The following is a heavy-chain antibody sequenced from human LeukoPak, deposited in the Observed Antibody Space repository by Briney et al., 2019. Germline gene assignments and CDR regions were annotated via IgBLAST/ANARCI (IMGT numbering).Heavy chain of an antibody. CDR2: ISGSAGST. Sequence: PGRSLRLSCAASGFTFSSYGMNWVRQAPGKGLEWVSGISGSAGSTDYADSVKGRFTISRDNSKNTLYLQMNSLRAEDTAVYYCAKWYGDVLIPAAPFDPWGQGTLVTVSS. D-gene: IGHD2-2*01. V-gene: IGHV3-23*01. CDR3: AKWYGDVLIPAAPFDP. CDR1: GFTFSSYG. J-gene: IGHJ5*02.